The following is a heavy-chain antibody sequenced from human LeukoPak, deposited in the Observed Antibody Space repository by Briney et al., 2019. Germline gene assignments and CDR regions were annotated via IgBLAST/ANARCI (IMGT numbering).Heavy chain of an antibody. D-gene: IGHD3-22*01. V-gene: IGHV1-2*02. CDR3: ARATMTDAFDF. CDR1: GYSFIGYY. CDR2: INPYNGGT. Sequence: ASVKVSCKASGYSFIGYYMHWVRQAPGQGLEWMGWINPYNGGTNYSQKFQGRVAMTRDTSISTAYMELSRLRSDDTAVYYSARATMTDAFDFWGQGTMVIVSP. J-gene: IGHJ3*01.